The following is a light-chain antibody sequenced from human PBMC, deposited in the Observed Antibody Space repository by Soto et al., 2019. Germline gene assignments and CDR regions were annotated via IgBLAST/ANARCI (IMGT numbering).Light chain of an antibody. Sequence: DFQMTQSPSSLSASVGDRVTITCQASQDISNYLNWYQQKPGKAPKLLIYDASNLETGVPSRFSGSGSGTDFTFTISSLQPEDIATYYCQQYDNLPGTFGGGTKVEIK. CDR1: QDISNY. CDR2: DAS. CDR3: QQYDNLPGT. J-gene: IGKJ4*01. V-gene: IGKV1-33*01.